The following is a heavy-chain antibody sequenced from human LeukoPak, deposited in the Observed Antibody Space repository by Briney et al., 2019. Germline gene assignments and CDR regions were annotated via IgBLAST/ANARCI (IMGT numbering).Heavy chain of an antibody. CDR3: ARVGTGPRRMVADH. CDR2: INHSGST. D-gene: IGHD3-10*01. CDR1: GGSFSGYY. V-gene: IGHV4-34*01. Sequence: SETLSLTCAVYGGSFSGYYWSWIRQPPGKGLEWIGEINHSGSTNYNPSLKSRVTISVDTSKNQFSLKLSSVTAADTAVYYCARVGTGPRRMVADHWGQGTLVTVSS. J-gene: IGHJ4*02.